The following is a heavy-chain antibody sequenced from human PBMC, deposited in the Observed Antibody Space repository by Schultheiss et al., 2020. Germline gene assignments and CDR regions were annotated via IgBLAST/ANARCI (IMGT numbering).Heavy chain of an antibody. Sequence: SQTLSLTCTVSGGSISSGDYYWSWIRQPPGKGLEWIGYIYYSGNTNYNPSLKSRVTISVDTSKNQFSLKLSSVTAADTAVYYCAREDCSGGSCQFDYWGQGTLVTVSS. J-gene: IGHJ4*02. V-gene: IGHV4-61*08. D-gene: IGHD2-15*01. CDR2: IYYSGNT. CDR3: AREDCSGGSCQFDY. CDR1: GGSISSGDYY.